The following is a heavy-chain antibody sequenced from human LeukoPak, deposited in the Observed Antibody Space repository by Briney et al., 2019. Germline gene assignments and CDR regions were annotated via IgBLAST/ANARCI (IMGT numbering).Heavy chain of an antibody. Sequence: SETLSLTCAVYGGSFSGHYWSWIRQPPGKGLEWIGEINHSGSTNYNPSLKGRVTISVDTSKNQFSLKLSSVTAADTAVYYCARVVCSGGSCNFYYYYYYGMDVWGQGTTVTVSS. J-gene: IGHJ6*02. V-gene: IGHV4-34*01. CDR3: ARVVCSGGSCNFYYYYYYGMDV. CDR1: GGSFSGHY. D-gene: IGHD2-15*01. CDR2: INHSGST.